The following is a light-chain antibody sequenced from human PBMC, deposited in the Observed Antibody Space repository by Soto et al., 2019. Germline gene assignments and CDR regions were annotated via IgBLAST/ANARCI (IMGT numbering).Light chain of an antibody. CDR1: SSDVGSYNL. CDR2: EVS. Sequence: QSVLTQPASVSGSPGQSITISCTGTSSDVGSYNLVSWYQQHPGKAPKLMIYEVSKRPSGVSNRFSGSKSGNTASLTISGLQAEDEADYYCRSYAGSSTLVFGGGTQLTVL. CDR3: RSYAGSSTLV. V-gene: IGLV2-23*02. J-gene: IGLJ3*02.